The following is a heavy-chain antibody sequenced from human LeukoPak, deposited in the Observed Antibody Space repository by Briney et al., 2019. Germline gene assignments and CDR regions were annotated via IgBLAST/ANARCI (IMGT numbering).Heavy chain of an antibody. J-gene: IGHJ4*02. Sequence: SETLSLTCAVYGGSFSGYYWSWIRQPPGKGLEWIGEINHSGNTNYNPSLKSRVTISVDTSKNQFSLKLSSVTAADTAVYYCARGPYDSSRDWGQGTLVTVSS. D-gene: IGHD3-22*01. CDR1: GGSFSGYY. CDR3: ARGPYDSSRD. V-gene: IGHV4-34*01. CDR2: INHSGNT.